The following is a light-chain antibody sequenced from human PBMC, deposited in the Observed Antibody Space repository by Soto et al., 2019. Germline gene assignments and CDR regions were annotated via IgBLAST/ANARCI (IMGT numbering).Light chain of an antibody. CDR3: QSYDSSLSVL. Sequence: QSVLTQPPSVSGAPGQRVTISCTGSSSNIGAGYDVHWYQQLPGTAPKLLIYGNSNRPSRVPDRFSGSKSGTSASLAITWLQAEDEADYYCQSYDSSLSVLVGGGTKLTVL. CDR2: GNS. J-gene: IGLJ2*01. V-gene: IGLV1-40*01. CDR1: SSNIGAGYD.